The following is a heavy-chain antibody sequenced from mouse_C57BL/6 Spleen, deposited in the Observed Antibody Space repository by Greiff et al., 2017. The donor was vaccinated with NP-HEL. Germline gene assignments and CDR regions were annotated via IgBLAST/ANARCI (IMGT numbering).Heavy chain of an antibody. CDR1: GYAFTNYL. CDR3: ARRGSNYEDAMDY. J-gene: IGHJ4*01. V-gene: IGHV1-54*01. Sequence: QVQLKESGAELVRPGTSVKVSCKASGYAFTNYLIEWVKQRPGQGLEWIGVINPGSGGTNYNEKFKGKATLTADKSSSTAYMQLSSLTSEDSAVYFCARRGSNYEDAMDYWGQGTSVTVSS. D-gene: IGHD2-5*01. CDR2: INPGSGGT.